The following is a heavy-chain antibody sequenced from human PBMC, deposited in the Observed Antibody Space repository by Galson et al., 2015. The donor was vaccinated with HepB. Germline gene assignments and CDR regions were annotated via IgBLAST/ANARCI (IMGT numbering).Heavy chain of an antibody. CDR3: ARGYYDILTGYFARGYYYMDV. Sequence: CAISGDSVSSNSAAWNWIRQSPSRGLEWLGRTYYRSKWYNDYAVSVKSRITINPDTSKNQFSLQLNSVTPEDTAVYYCARGYYDILTGYFARGYYYMDVWGQGTLVTVSS. CDR2: TYYRSKWYN. CDR1: GDSVSSNSAA. D-gene: IGHD3-9*01. V-gene: IGHV6-1*01. J-gene: IGHJ6*03.